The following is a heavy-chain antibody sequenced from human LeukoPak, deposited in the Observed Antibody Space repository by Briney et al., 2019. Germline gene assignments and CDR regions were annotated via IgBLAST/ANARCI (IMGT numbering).Heavy chain of an antibody. CDR3: GRATGDC. CDR2: ISTSSSTI. J-gene: IGHJ4*02. V-gene: IGHV3-48*02. CDR1: GFTFRSYN. Sequence: GGSLRLSCGASGFTFRSYNMNWVRQAPGKGLEWVSYISTSSSTIYYADSVKGRFTISRDNAMNSLYLQMNSLRDEDTAVYYCGRATGDCWGQGTLVTVSS. D-gene: IGHD7-27*01.